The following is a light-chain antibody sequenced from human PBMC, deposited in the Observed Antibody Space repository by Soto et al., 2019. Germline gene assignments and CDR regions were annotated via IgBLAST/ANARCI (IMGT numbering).Light chain of an antibody. V-gene: IGKV3-20*01. J-gene: IGKJ4*01. CDR1: QSVSSSY. Sequence: EIVLTQSPGTLSLSPGERATLSCRASQSVSSSYLAWYQQKPGQAPRLLIYGASSRATGIPDRLSGSGSGTDFTLTISRLEPEDFAVYYCQQFDTFGGGTKVEIK. CDR2: GAS. CDR3: QQFDT.